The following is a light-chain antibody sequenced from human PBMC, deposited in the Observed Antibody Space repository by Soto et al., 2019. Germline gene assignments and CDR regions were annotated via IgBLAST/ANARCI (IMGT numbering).Light chain of an antibody. J-gene: IGKJ1*01. Sequence: DIPMTQSPSTLSASVGDRVSISCRASQSISTWLAWYQQKPGKAPKLLIYDASSLESGVPSRFSGSGSGTEFTLTISSLQPEDFATYYCHQYNSYSFGQGTKVEVK. CDR3: HQYNSYS. CDR2: DAS. CDR1: QSISTW. V-gene: IGKV1-5*01.